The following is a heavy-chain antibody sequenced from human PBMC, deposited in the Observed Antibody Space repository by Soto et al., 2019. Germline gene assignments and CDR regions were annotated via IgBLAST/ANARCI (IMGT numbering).Heavy chain of an antibody. CDR2: IYYSGST. Sequence: QVQLQESGPGLVKPSETLSLTCTVSGGSISSYYWSWIRQPPGKGLEWIGYIYYSGSTNYNSSLKSRVTISVDTSKNQFSLKVSSVTAADTAVYYCARRWGTSFDFWGQGTLVTVSS. CDR1: GGSISSYY. D-gene: IGHD7-27*01. J-gene: IGHJ4*02. CDR3: ARRWGTSFDF. V-gene: IGHV4-59*01.